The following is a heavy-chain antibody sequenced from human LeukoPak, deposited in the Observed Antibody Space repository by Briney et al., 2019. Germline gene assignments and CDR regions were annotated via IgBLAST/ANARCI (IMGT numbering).Heavy chain of an antibody. V-gene: IGHV4-61*01. D-gene: IGHD2-2*01. CDR1: GGYVSSGSYY. CDR2: IYYSGST. J-gene: IGHJ4*02. Sequence: PLETLSLTSTVSGGYVSSGSYYWSWTRQPPGKGLEWIGYIYYSGSTNYNPSLKSRVTISVDTSKNQFSLKLSSVTAADTAVYYCVREGVVPAAQFDYWGQGTLVTVSS. CDR3: VREGVVPAAQFDY.